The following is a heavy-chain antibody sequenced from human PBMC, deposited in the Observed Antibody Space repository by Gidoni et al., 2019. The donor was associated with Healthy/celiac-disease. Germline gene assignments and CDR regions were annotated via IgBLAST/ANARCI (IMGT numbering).Heavy chain of an antibody. CDR2: ISWNSGSI. CDR3: AKDADGMDV. Sequence: EVQLVASGGGLVQPGKSLRLSCAASGFTFDDYAMHWFRQAPGKGLEWVSGISWNSGSIGYADSVKGRFTISRDNAKNSLYLQMNSLRAEDTALYYCAKDADGMDVWGQGTTVTVSS. J-gene: IGHJ6*02. CDR1: GFTFDDYA. V-gene: IGHV3-9*01.